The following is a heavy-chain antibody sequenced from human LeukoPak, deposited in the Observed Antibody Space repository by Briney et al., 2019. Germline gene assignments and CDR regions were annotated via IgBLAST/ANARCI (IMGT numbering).Heavy chain of an antibody. V-gene: IGHV3-15*01. CDR1: GFTFTNAW. D-gene: IGHD3-22*01. CDR2: IKSKTDGGAT. J-gene: IGHJ4*02. Sequence: PGGSLRLSCAASGFTFTNAWMSWVRQAPQEGLEWVGRIKSKTDGGATDYAAPVKGRFTISRDDSKNTLYLQMNSLRTEDTAVYYCVTDSTIAPSSFGRSGYWGYFDYWGRGALVTVSS. CDR3: VTDSTIAPSSFGRSGYWGYFDY.